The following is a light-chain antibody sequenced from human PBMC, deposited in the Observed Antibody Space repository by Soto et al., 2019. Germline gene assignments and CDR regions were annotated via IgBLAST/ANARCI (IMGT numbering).Light chain of an antibody. J-gene: IGKJ5*01. CDR3: QQYNTYST. V-gene: IGKV1-5*01. Sequence: DIQMTQSPSSVSSSVGDRVTITFRSSEDISTWLAWYQQKPGKAPKLLIYDASTLESGAPSRFSGSGSGTEFTLTISNLQPDDFATYYCQQYNTYSTFGHGTRLEIK. CDR1: EDISTW. CDR2: DAS.